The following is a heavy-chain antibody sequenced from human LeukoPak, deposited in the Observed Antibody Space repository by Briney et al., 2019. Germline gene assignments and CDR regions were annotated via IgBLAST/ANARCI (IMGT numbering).Heavy chain of an antibody. CDR2: IYSGDNT. V-gene: IGHV3-66*01. D-gene: IGHD3-10*01. J-gene: IGHJ5*02. Sequence: GGSLRLSCAASGFTFSSYAMSWVRQAPGKGLEWVSVIYSGDNTYYADSVKGRFTISRDNSKSTLFLQMNSLRAEDTAVYYCARKAGSGNWFDPWGQGTLVTVSS. CDR3: ARKAGSGNWFDP. CDR1: GFTFSSYA.